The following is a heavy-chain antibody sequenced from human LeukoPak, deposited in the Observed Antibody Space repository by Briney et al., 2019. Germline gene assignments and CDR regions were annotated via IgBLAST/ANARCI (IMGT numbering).Heavy chain of an antibody. V-gene: IGHV3-74*01. Sequence: GGSLRLSCAASGFTFSSYWMHWVRQAPGKGLVWVSRINTDGSTTSYADSVKGRFTISRDNARNTLYLQMNSLRAEDTAVYYCPTEGDSSWYYYMAVWGKGTTVTVSS. CDR1: GFTFSSYW. CDR3: PTEGDSSWYYYMAV. D-gene: IGHD6-13*01. CDR2: INTDGSTT. J-gene: IGHJ6*03.